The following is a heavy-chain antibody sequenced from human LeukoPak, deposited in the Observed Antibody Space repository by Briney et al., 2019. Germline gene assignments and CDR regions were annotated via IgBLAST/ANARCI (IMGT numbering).Heavy chain of an antibody. CDR1: GGSISSYY. D-gene: IGHD6-13*01. CDR2: IYYSGST. Sequence: SETLSLTCTVPGGSISSYYWSWIRQPPGKGLEWIGYIYYSGSTNYNPSLKSRVTISVDTSKNQFSLKLSSVTAADTAVYYCARETQQLFDYWGQGTLVTVSS. V-gene: IGHV4-59*12. CDR3: ARETQQLFDY. J-gene: IGHJ4*02.